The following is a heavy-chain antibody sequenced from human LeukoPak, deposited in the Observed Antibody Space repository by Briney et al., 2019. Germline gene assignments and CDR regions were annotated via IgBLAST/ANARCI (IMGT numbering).Heavy chain of an antibody. Sequence: PGGSLRLSCTASGFTFSSYAMNWVRQAPGKGLEWVSGIGAGGTFTYYAGSVKGRFTIFRDNSRNTLYLQMNSLRADDTAVYYCAKAYCSSTICYWNYWGQGTLVTVSS. CDR2: IGAGGTFT. J-gene: IGHJ4*02. D-gene: IGHD2-2*01. V-gene: IGHV3-23*01. CDR1: GFTFSSYA. CDR3: AKAYCSSTICYWNY.